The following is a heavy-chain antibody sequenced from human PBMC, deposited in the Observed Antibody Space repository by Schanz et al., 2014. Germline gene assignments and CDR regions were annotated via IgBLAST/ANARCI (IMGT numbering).Heavy chain of an antibody. Sequence: EVQLVESGGGLIQPGGSLRLSCVASGFTFSSFSMNWVRQTPEKGLEWVSYISTSSTTRYYAASLRGRFTISRDDAKNSVYLQMNSLRDEDTAVYYCARGEFGRLFPTWFDPWGQGTLVTVSS. CDR2: ISTSSTTR. V-gene: IGHV3-48*02. CDR3: ARGEFGRLFPTWFDP. CDR1: GFTFSSFS. J-gene: IGHJ5*02. D-gene: IGHD3-10*01.